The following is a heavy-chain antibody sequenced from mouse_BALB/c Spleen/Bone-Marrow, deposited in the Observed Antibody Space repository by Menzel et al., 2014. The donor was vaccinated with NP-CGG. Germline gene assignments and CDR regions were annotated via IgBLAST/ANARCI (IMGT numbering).Heavy chain of an antibody. J-gene: IGHJ2*01. CDR3: ASRDSSGYVPDY. CDR2: IFPGTGTT. Sequence: VQLQQSGAELVKPGASVKLSCKTSGYTFTSYWIQWVKQRPGQGLGWIGEIFPGTGTTYYNEKFKGKATLTIDTSSSTAYMQLRSLTSEDSAVYFCASRDSSGYVPDYWGQGTTLTVSS. CDR1: GYTFTSYW. D-gene: IGHD3-2*01. V-gene: IGHV1S132*01.